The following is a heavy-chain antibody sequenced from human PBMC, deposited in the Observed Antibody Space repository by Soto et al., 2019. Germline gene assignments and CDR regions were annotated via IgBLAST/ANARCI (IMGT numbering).Heavy chain of an antibody. D-gene: IGHD3-22*01. CDR1: GFTFSSYS. Sequence: EVQLVESGGGLVKPGGSLRLSCAASGFTFSSYSMNWVRQAPGKGLEWVSSISSSSSYIYYADSVKGRFTISRDNAKNSLYLQMNGRRAEDTAVYYCARVVDYYDPYYYYGMDVWGQGTTVTVSS. CDR3: ARVVDYYDPYYYYGMDV. V-gene: IGHV3-21*01. CDR2: ISSSSSYI. J-gene: IGHJ6*02.